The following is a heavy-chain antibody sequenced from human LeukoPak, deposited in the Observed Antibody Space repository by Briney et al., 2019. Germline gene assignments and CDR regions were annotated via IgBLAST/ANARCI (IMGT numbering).Heavy chain of an antibody. J-gene: IGHJ4*02. CDR2: INSDGSST. V-gene: IGHV3-74*01. CDR1: GFTFSSYW. D-gene: IGHD3-10*01. Sequence: PGGSLRLSCAASGFTFSSYWMHWVRQAPGKGLVWVSRINSDGSSTSYADSVKGRFTISRDNAKNSLYLQMNSLRAEDTAVYYCASPRGSGSYYGFDYWGQGTLVTVSS. CDR3: ASPRGSGSYYGFDY.